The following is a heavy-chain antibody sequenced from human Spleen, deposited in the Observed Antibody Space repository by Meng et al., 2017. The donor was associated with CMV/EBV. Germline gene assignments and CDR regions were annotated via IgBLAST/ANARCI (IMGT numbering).Heavy chain of an antibody. CDR1: GFSVYSNY. CDR3: VCRNYSSPTPGH. CDR2: IYSGADT. J-gene: IGHJ4*02. Sequence: SCIASGFSVYSNYMSWVRQTPGKGLEWVSVIYSGADTYYADSVKGRFTISRDNSKNTLYLQMNSLRAEDTAVYYCVCRNYSSPTPGHWGQGTLVTVSS. D-gene: IGHD6-13*01. V-gene: IGHV3-66*02.